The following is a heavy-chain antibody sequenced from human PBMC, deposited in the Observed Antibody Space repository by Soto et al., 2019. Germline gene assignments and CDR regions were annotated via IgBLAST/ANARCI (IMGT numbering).Heavy chain of an antibody. CDR1: GFTFSSYS. CDR3: ARPEYSSSPYVMDF. CDR2: ISSSSSTI. V-gene: IGHV3-48*02. Sequence: GGSLRLSCAASGFTFSSYSMNWVRQAPGKGLEWVSYISSSSSTIYYADSVKGRFTISRDNAKNSLYLQMNSLRDEDTAVYYCARPEYSSSPYVMDFWGQGSTVIVSS. D-gene: IGHD6-6*01. J-gene: IGHJ6*02.